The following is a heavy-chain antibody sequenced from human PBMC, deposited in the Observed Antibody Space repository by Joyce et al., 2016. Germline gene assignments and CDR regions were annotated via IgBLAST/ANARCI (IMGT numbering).Heavy chain of an antibody. J-gene: IGHJ4*01. V-gene: IGHV1-46*01. CDR3: ARVGGYGGDSGYYFDY. Sequence: QVQLVQSGPEVKKPGASVTGSCTASGYAFTSFFLHWVRQAPGQGLEWMGIVNPSGGSTTSAQKFQDRVTMTRDTSTNTVYLELSSLRSDDTAVYYCARVGGYGGDSGYYFDYWGHGTLVTVSS. D-gene: IGHD4-23*01. CDR2: VNPSGGST. CDR1: GYAFTSFF.